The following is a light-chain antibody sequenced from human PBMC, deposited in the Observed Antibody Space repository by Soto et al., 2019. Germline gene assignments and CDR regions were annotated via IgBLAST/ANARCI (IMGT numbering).Light chain of an antibody. Sequence: SYELTQPPSVSVAPGQTARISCGGNDIASKSVHWSQQKPGQAPVLVVYDDNDRPSGIPERFSGSNSGDTATLTISRVEAGDEDDYYCQVWDSSSDHYVFGSGTKLTVL. J-gene: IGLJ1*01. CDR3: QVWDSSSDHYV. CDR1: DIASKS. V-gene: IGLV3-21*02. CDR2: DDN.